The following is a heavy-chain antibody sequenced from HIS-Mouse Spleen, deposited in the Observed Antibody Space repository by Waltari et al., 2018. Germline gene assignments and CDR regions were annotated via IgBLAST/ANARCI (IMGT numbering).Heavy chain of an antibody. Sequence: QVQLVQSGAEVKKPGSSVKVSCKASGGTFSSYAISWVRQAPGQELEWRGQINHILSIANYAQKYQGRVTITAGKSTSTAYMELSSLRSEDTAVYYCARDPSIAARPNAFDIWGQGTMVTVSS. CDR1: GGTFSSYA. V-gene: IGHV1-69*04. CDR3: ARDPSIAARPNAFDI. CDR2: INHILSIA. J-gene: IGHJ3*02. D-gene: IGHD6-6*01.